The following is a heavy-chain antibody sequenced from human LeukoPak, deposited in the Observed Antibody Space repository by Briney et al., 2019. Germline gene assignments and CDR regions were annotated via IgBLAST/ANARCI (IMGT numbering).Heavy chain of an antibody. CDR1: GYTFTSYY. V-gene: IGHV1-46*01. Sequence: ASVKVSCKASGYTFTSYYMHWVRQAPGQGLEWMGIINPSGGSTSYAQKFQGRVTITTDESTSTAYMELSSLRSEDTAVYYCARGSEYYDFTSNMDVWGKGTTVTVSS. J-gene: IGHJ6*03. CDR3: ARGSEYYDFTSNMDV. CDR2: INPSGGST. D-gene: IGHD3-3*01.